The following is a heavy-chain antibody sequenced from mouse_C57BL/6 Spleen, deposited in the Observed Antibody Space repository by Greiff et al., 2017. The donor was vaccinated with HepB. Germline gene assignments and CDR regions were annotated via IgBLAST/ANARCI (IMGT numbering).Heavy chain of an antibody. J-gene: IGHJ2*01. D-gene: IGHD1-1*01. CDR3: ARAVPRGYFDY. CDR1: GYSITSGYY. V-gene: IGHV3-6*01. CDR2: ISYEGSN. Sequence: EVKLMESGPGLVKPSQSLSLTCSVTGYSITSGYYWNWIRQFPGNKLEWMGYISYEGSNNYNPSLKNRISITRDTSKNQFFLKLNSVTTEDTATYYCARAVPRGYFDYWGQGTTLTVSS.